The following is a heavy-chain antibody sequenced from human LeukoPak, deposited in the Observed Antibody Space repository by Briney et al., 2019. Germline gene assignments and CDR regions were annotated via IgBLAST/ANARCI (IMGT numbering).Heavy chain of an antibody. Sequence: PGGSLRLSCAASGFTFSNAWMSWVRQAPGKGLEWVGRIKSKTDGGTTDYAAPVKGRFTISRDDSKNTLYLQMNSLKTKDTGVYYCTTGYYYDSSGSSLVDYWGQGTLVTVSS. J-gene: IGHJ4*02. CDR3: TTGYYYDSSGSSLVDY. D-gene: IGHD3-22*01. CDR2: IKSKTDGGTT. CDR1: GFTFSNAW. V-gene: IGHV3-15*01.